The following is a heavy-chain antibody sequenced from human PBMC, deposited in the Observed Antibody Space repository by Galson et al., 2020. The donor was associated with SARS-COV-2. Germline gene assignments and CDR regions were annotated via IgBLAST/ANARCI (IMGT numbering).Heavy chain of an antibody. V-gene: IGHV3-30*04. CDR2: ISYDGSNK. CDR1: GFTFSSYA. J-gene: IGHJ3*02. CDR3: ATELLRAFDI. Sequence: QAGGSLRLSCAASGFTFSSYAMHWVRQAPGKGLEWVAVISYDGSNKYYADSVKGRFTISRDNSKNTLYLQMNSLRAEDTAVYYCATELLRAFDIWGQGTMVTVSS. D-gene: IGHD1-26*01.